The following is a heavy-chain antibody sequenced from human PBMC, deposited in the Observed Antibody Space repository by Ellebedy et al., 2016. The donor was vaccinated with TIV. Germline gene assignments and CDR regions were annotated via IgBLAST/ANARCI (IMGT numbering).Heavy chain of an antibody. D-gene: IGHD1-26*01. CDR1: GGSISHSDYY. V-gene: IGHV4-39*07. CDR3: ARDRGSVTFDS. Sequence: MPGGSLRLSCTVSGGSISHSDYYWNWIRQPPGKGLEWIGSIYYSGSAYYHPSLKSRVTVSVDTSKHQFSLNLSSVTAADTAVYYCARDRGSVTFDSWGQGTLVTVSS. CDR2: IYYSGSA. J-gene: IGHJ4*02.